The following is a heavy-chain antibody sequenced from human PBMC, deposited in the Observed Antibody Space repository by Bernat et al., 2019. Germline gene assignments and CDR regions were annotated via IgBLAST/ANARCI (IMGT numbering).Heavy chain of an antibody. Sequence: EVQLVESGGGLVQPGGSLRLSCAASGFTFSSYWMHWVRQAPGKGLVWVSRINSDGSSTSYADSVKCRLNISRDNAKNTVYLQMKSLRAEERAVYYCARDGGNYWGWFDAWGQGTLVTVSS. J-gene: IGHJ5*01. V-gene: IGHV3-74*01. CDR1: GFTFSSYW. D-gene: IGHD1-26*01. CDR3: ARDGGNYWGWFDA. CDR2: INSDGSST.